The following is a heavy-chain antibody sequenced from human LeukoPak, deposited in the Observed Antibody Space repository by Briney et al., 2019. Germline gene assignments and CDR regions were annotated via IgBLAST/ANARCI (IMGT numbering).Heavy chain of an antibody. CDR1: GFTFSSYW. V-gene: IGHV3-74*01. D-gene: IGHD3-3*01. CDR3: ARDQYYDYDY. CDR2: INTDGSST. J-gene: IGHJ4*02. Sequence: GGSLRLSCAASGFTFSSYWMHWVRQAPGKGLVRVSRINTDGSSTSYADSVKGRFTISRDNAKNTLYLQMNSLRAEDTAVYYCARDQYYDYDYWGQGTLVTVSS.